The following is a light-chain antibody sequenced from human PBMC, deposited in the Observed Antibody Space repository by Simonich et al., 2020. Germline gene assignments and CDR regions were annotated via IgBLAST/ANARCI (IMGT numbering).Light chain of an antibody. Sequence: QSVLTPPPSVSAAPGPTVPLSCSGRSSNIGNNYVYCYQPPPGTAPKLIIYDNKNRPSGIPDRFSGSKAGTSATLGITGLQTGDEADYYCGTWDSSRSAGVFGGGTKLTVL. CDR2: DNK. CDR1: SSNIGNNY. CDR3: GTWDSSRSAGV. V-gene: IGLV1-51*01. J-gene: IGLJ3*02.